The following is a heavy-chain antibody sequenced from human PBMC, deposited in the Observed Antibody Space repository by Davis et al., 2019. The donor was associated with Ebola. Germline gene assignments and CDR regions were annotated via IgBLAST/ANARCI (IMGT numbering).Heavy chain of an antibody. D-gene: IGHD6-6*01. V-gene: IGHV4-39*02. Sequence: SETLSLTCTVSGGSISSSSYYWGWIRQPPGKGLEWIGSIYYSGSTYYNPSLKSRVTISVDTSKNQFSLKLSSVTAADTAVYYCARDRGIAARRFDYWGQGTLVTVSS. CDR3: ARDRGIAARRFDY. J-gene: IGHJ4*02. CDR2: IYYSGST. CDR1: GGSISSSSYY.